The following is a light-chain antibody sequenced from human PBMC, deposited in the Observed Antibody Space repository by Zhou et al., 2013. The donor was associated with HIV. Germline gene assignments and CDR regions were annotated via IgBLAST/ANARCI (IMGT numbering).Light chain of an antibody. Sequence: DIVMTQTPLSLSVTPGQPASLSCTSNQSLQYFDGNTYLNWFYQRPGQSPRRLIYKVTERDSGVPERFSGSGSGTHFTLKISRVEAEDIAVYYCMQGTYWPRITFGQGTRLDIK. J-gene: IGKJ5*01. CDR1: QSLQYFDGNTY. V-gene: IGKV2-30*01. CDR2: KVT. CDR3: MQGTYWPRIT.